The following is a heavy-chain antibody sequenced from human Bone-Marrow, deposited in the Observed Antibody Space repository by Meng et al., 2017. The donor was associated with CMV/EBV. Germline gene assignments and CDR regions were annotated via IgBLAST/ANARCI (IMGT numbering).Heavy chain of an antibody. CDR2: INPSGDST. CDR1: GYTFTFYS. D-gene: IGHD3-3*01. Sequence: ASVKVSCKASGYTFTFYSMHWMRQAPGQGLEWMGVINPSGDSTSYAQKFQGRVTMTRDTSTSTVYMELSSLRSEDTAVYYCARAGIRFLEWLLSAMDVWGPGTTVTVS. J-gene: IGHJ6*02. V-gene: IGHV1-46*01. CDR3: ARAGIRFLEWLLSAMDV.